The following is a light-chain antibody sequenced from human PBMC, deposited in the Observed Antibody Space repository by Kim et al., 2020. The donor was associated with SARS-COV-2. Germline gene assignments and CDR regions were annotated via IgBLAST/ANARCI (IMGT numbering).Light chain of an antibody. CDR1: QSISSY. CDR2: AAS. Sequence: DIQMTQSPSSLSASVGDRVTITCRASQSISSYLNWYQQKPGKAPKLLIYAASSLQSGVPSRFSGSGSGTDFTLTISSLQPEDFATYYCQQSYSTPYTFGQGPKLEF. CDR3: QQSYSTPYT. J-gene: IGKJ2*01. V-gene: IGKV1-39*01.